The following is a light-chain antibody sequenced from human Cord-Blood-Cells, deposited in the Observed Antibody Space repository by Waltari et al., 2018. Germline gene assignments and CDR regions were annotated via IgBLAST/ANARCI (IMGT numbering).Light chain of an antibody. CDR1: QGISSY. CDR3: QQYYSYPRT. CDR2: AAS. Sequence: AIRITQSPSSLSASTGDRVTITCRASQGISSYLAWYQQKPGKAPKLLIYAASTLQSGVPSRFSGSGSGTDFTLTIRSLQSEDFATYYCQQYYSYPRTFGQGTKVEIK. V-gene: IGKV1-8*01. J-gene: IGKJ1*01.